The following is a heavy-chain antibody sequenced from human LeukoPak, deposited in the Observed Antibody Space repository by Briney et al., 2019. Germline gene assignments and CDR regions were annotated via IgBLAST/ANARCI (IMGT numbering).Heavy chain of an antibody. D-gene: IGHD2-15*01. Sequence: ASVKVSCLASGYTFPRYGISWVRQAPGQGLEWMGWISAYYGNTYYAQRLQGGGTMHLHTSLRAAYMEPTNQRSDDTVVYYCARVVCSGGSGYSGNDWFDPWGQGTLVTVSS. CDR2: ISAYYGNT. V-gene: IGHV1-18*01. J-gene: IGHJ5*02. CDR3: ARVVCSGGSGYSGNDWFDP. CDR1: GYTFPRYG.